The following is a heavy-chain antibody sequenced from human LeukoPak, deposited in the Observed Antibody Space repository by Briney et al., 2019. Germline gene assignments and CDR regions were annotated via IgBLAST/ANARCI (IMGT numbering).Heavy chain of an antibody. V-gene: IGHV4-30-4*08. D-gene: IGHD2-2*01. CDR2: IHYSGST. Sequence: SETLSLTCTVSGGSISSGDYYWSWIRQPPGKGLEWIGYIHYSGSTYYNPALKSRVTISVDTSKNQFSLKLSSVTAADTAVYYCARDMGYCSSTSCYPTRLDPWGQGTLVTVSS. J-gene: IGHJ5*02. CDR3: ARDMGYCSSTSCYPTRLDP. CDR1: GGSISSGDYY.